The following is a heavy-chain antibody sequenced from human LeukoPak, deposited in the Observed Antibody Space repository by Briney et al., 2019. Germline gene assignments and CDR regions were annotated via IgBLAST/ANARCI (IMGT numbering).Heavy chain of an antibody. J-gene: IGHJ4*02. CDR3: ARGGASSRYFDY. CDR1: GGSISGQY. V-gene: IGHV4-59*11. Sequence: PPETLSLTCTVSGGSISGQYWSWIRQPPGKGLEWIGFVSYSGSTNYNPSLNGRVTISLDTSKNQFSLRLSSVTAADTAVYYCARGGASSRYFDYWGQGTLVTVSS. D-gene: IGHD1-26*01. CDR2: VSYSGST.